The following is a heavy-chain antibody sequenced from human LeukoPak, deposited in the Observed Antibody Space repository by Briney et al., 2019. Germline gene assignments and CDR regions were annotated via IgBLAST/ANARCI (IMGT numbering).Heavy chain of an antibody. D-gene: IGHD3-10*01. CDR1: GFTFSSYG. CDR3: AKDYGSGSFWFNYYYYMDV. CDR2: IRYDGSNK. Sequence: AGGSLRLSCAASGFTFSSYGMHWVRQAPGKGLEWVAFIRYDGSNKYYADSVKGRFTISRDNSKNTLYLQMNSLRAEDTAVYYCAKDYGSGSFWFNYYYYMDVWGKGTTVTISS. V-gene: IGHV3-30*02. J-gene: IGHJ6*03.